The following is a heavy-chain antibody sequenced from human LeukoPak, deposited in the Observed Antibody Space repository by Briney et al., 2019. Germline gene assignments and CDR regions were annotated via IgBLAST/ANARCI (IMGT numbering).Heavy chain of an antibody. Sequence: GGSLRLSCAASGFIFRSDAMSWVRQAPGKGLEWVSAISGSGDIAYYADAVKGRFTISRDNSKNTMYLQMNSLRVEDTAVYYCAKCAWFGDAPGGDYWGQGTLVTVSS. CDR1: GFIFRSDA. CDR2: ISGSGDIA. D-gene: IGHD3-10*01. J-gene: IGHJ4*02. CDR3: AKCAWFGDAPGGDY. V-gene: IGHV3-23*01.